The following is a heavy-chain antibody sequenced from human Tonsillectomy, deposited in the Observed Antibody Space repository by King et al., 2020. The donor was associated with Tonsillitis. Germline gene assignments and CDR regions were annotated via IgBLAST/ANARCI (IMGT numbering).Heavy chain of an antibody. CDR3: ARVLGVYWYFDL. D-gene: IGHD2/OR15-2a*01. CDR1: GGSISSYY. V-gene: IGHV4-59*01. Sequence: QLQESGPGLVKPSETLSLTCTVSGGSISSYYWNWIRQPPGKGLEWIGFIHHSGSTNYNPSLKSRVTTSVETSKNQFSLKLSSVTAADTAVYYCARVLGVYWYFDLWGRGTLVTVSS. J-gene: IGHJ2*01. CDR2: IHHSGST.